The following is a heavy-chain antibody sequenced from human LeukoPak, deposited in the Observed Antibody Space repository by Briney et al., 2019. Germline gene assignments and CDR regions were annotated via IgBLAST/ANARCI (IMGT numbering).Heavy chain of an antibody. D-gene: IGHD2-2*01. Sequence: PSETLSLTCTVSGGSISSSSYYWGWIRQPPGKGLEWIGSIYYSGSTYYNPSLKSRVTISVDTSKNQFSLKLSSVTAADTAVYYCARGFGRYCSSTSCYPVDYWGQGTLVPVSS. CDR1: GGSISSSSYY. V-gene: IGHV4-39*01. CDR3: ARGFGRYCSSTSCYPVDY. CDR2: IYYSGST. J-gene: IGHJ4*02.